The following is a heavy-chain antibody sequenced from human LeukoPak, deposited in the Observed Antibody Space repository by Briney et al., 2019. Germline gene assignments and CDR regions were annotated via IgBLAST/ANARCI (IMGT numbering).Heavy chain of an antibody. CDR1: GYSFTSHG. CDR3: ARDFGQNAFDI. J-gene: IGHJ3*02. V-gene: IGHV1-2*02. Sequence: ASVKVSCKASGYSFTSHGITWVRQAPGQGLEWMGWINPNSGGTNYAQKFQGRVTMTRDTSISTACMELSRLRSDDTAVYYCARDFGQNAFDIWGQGTMVTVSS. CDR2: INPNSGGT. D-gene: IGHD3-16*01.